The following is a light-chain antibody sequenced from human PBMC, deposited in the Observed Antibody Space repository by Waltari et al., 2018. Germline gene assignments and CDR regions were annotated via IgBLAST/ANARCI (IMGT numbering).Light chain of an antibody. J-gene: IGKJ4*01. CDR3: QQSFITPLT. V-gene: IGKV1-39*01. Sequence: VQMTQSPSSLSASVGDRVAITCRSSQPIRDALSWYQQKPGTAPKLLIHSASALQTGVPSRFSGSGSGTHFTITITSLQPEDFATYYCQQSFITPLTFGVGT. CDR1: QPIRDA. CDR2: SAS.